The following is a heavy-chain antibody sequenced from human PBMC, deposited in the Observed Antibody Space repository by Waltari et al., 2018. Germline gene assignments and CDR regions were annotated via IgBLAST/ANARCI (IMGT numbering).Heavy chain of an antibody. CDR3: AREGSSSWYGNYYDYMDV. CDR1: GGSISSYY. V-gene: IGHV4-59*01. D-gene: IGHD6-13*01. J-gene: IGHJ6*03. CDR2: IYYSGST. Sequence: QVQLQESGPGLVKPSETLSLTCTVSGGSISSYYWSWIRQPPGKGLEWIGYIYYSGSTNYNPALKSRVTRSVDTSKNQFSLKLSSVTAADTAVYYWAREGSSSWYGNYYDYMDVWGKGTTVTVSS.